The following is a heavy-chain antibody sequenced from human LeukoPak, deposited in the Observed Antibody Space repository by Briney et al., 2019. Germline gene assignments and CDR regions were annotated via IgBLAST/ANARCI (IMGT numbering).Heavy chain of an antibody. V-gene: IGHV3-23*01. Sequence: PGGSLRLSCAASGFTFSSYAMSWVRQAPGKGLEWVSAISGSGGSTYYADSVKGRFTISRDNSNNTLYLQMNSLRAEDTAVYYCAKGSSNWLDHYYFDFWGQGTLVTVSS. D-gene: IGHD6-13*01. J-gene: IGHJ4*02. CDR3: AKGSSNWLDHYYFDF. CDR2: ISGSGGST. CDR1: GFTFSSYA.